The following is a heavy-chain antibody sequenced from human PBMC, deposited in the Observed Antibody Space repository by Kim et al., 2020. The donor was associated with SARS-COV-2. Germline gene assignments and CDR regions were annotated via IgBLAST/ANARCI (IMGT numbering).Heavy chain of an antibody. D-gene: IGHD3-10*01. CDR1: GDTFSNYA. CDR2: IIPSLAIA. Sequence: SSLLVSCKVSGDTFSNYAICCVLYSLFFLFEWMARIIPSLAIANNAQKFLGRSTITADKSISTVYMELSSLRSEDTAVYYCARGGHASGKSQDALHSWGQGTMVIVSS. J-gene: IGHJ3*02. CDR3: ARGGHASGKSQDALHS. V-gene: IGHV1-69*04.